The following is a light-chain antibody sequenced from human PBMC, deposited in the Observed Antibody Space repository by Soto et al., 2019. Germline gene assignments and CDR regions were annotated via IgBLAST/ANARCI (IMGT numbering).Light chain of an antibody. V-gene: IGLV2-8*01. CDR1: SSDVGGYNY. CDR2: EVS. CDR3: SSYAGSNNVV. Sequence: QSVLTQPPSASGSTGQSVTISCTRTSSDVGGYNYVSWYQQHPGKAPKLILNEVSKRPSGVPDRFSGSKSGNTASLTVSGLQAEDEADYYCSSYAGSNNVVFGGGTKVTVL. J-gene: IGLJ2*01.